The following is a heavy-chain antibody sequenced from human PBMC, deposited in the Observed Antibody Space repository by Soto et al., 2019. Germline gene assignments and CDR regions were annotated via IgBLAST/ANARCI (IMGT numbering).Heavy chain of an antibody. CDR2: ISGSGGST. D-gene: IGHD2-8*01. J-gene: IGHJ4*02. V-gene: IGHV3-23*01. CDR3: AKAYGLYPASFDY. Sequence: GGSLRLSCAASGFTFSSYAMSWVRQAPGKRLEWVSAISGSGGSTYYADSVKGRFTISRDNSKNTLYLQMNSLRAEDTAVYYCAKAYGLYPASFDYWGQGTLVTVSS. CDR1: GFTFSSYA.